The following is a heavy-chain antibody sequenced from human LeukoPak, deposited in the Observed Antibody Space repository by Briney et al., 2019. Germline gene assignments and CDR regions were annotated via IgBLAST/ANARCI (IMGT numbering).Heavy chain of an antibody. D-gene: IGHD5-12*01. J-gene: IGHJ3*02. CDR1: GFSFTTYE. CDR3: ARSGRGYEDAFDI. Sequence: GGSLRLSCAVSGFSFTTYEMNWVRQAPGKGLVWVSRINSVGSSTTYADSVKGRFTISRDNAKNTLYLQMNSLRAEDTAVYYCARSGRGYEDAFDIWGQGTMVTVSS. CDR2: INSVGSST. V-gene: IGHV3-74*03.